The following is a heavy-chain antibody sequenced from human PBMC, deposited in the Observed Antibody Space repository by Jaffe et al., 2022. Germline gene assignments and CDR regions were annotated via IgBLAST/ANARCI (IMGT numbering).Heavy chain of an antibody. V-gene: IGHV3-23*01. CDR3: AKDGGDSSSWYEYYYYYYMDV. Sequence: EVQLLESGGGLVQPGGSLRLSCAASGFTFSSYAMSWVRQAPGKGLEWVSAISGSGGSTYYADSVKGRFTISRDNSKNTLYLQMNSLRAEDTAVYYCAKDGGDSSSWYEYYYYYYMDVWGKGTTVTVSS. D-gene: IGHD6-13*01. CDR1: GFTFSSYA. CDR2: ISGSGGST. J-gene: IGHJ6*03.